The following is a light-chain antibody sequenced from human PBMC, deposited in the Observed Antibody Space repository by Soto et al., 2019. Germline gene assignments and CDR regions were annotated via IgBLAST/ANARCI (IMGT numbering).Light chain of an antibody. CDR1: SSDVGSYNL. Sequence: QSSLTQPASVSGSPGQSITISCTGTSSDVGSYNLVSWYQQHPGKAPKLMIYEGSKRPSGVSNRFSGSKSGNTASLTISGLQAEDEADYYCCSYPRSSTYVVGHGTKVTVL. J-gene: IGLJ1*01. CDR2: EGS. CDR3: CSYPRSSTYV. V-gene: IGLV2-23*01.